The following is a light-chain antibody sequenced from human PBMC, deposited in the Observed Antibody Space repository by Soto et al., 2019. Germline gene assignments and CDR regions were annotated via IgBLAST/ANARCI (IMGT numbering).Light chain of an antibody. CDR1: SSDIGAHNF. CDR2: EVT. Sequence: QSVLTQPASVSGSPGQSITLSCAGTSSDIGAHNFVSWYQHHPGKAPKLMIYEVTKWPSGVSTRFSGSKAGNTASLTISGLQAEDEADYYCNSYTRSRNVVFGGGTKLTVL. J-gene: IGLJ2*01. CDR3: NSYTRSRNVV. V-gene: IGLV2-14*01.